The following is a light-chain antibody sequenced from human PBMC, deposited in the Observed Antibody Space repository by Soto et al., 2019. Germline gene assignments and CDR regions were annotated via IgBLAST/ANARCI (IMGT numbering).Light chain of an antibody. CDR3: QQYSGSPSWT. CDR2: GAS. Sequence: ELVLTQSPGTLSLSSGERATLXXRPRQSVSSGYIAWYQQKAGQAPRLXXFGASNRATGIPDRFSGSGSWTDFTLTISRLEAEDFAVYFCQQYSGSPSWTFGQGTKV. J-gene: IGKJ1*01. CDR1: QSVSSGY. V-gene: IGKV3-20*01.